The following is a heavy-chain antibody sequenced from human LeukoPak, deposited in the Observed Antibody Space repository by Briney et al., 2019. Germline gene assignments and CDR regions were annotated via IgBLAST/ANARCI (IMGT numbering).Heavy chain of an antibody. Sequence: GGSLRLSCAASGFTFSSYAMSWVRQAPGKGLEWVSAISGSGGSTYYADSVKGRFTISRDNSKNTLYLQMNSLRAEDTAVYYCAKDSVGGYYPYDAFDIWGQGTMVTVSS. V-gene: IGHV3-23*01. CDR1: GFTFSSYA. J-gene: IGHJ3*02. CDR2: ISGSGGST. CDR3: AKDSVGGYYPYDAFDI. D-gene: IGHD3-22*01.